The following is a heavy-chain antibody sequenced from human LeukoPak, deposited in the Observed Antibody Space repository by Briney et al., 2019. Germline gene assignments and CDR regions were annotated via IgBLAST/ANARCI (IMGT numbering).Heavy chain of an antibody. D-gene: IGHD1-26*01. CDR2: ISYSGTT. V-gene: IGHV4-30-2*01. CDR1: GGSISSGGYS. CDR3: ARGGATYYYFDF. Sequence: TSLTLSLTCAVSGGSISSGGYSWSWIRQPPGKGLEWIAYISYSGTTDYNPSLKSRVTISLDKSKNQFSLNLTSVTAADTAVYYCARGGATYYYFDFWGQGTLVTVSS. J-gene: IGHJ4*02.